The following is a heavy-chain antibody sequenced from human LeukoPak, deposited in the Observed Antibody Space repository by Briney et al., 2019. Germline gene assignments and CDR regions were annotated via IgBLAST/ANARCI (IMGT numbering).Heavy chain of an antibody. V-gene: IGHV4-34*01. CDR2: INHSGST. J-gene: IGHJ4*02. D-gene: IGHD3-10*01. Sequence: SETLSLTCAVYGGSFSGYYWSWIRQPPGKGLEWIGEINHSGSTNYNPSLKSRVTISVDTSKNQFSLKLSSVTAADTAVYYCARNRGVRGVIPFDYWGQGTLVTASS. CDR1: GGSFSGYY. CDR3: ARNRGVRGVIPFDY.